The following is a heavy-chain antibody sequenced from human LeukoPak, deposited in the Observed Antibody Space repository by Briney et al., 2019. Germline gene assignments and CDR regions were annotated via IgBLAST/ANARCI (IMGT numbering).Heavy chain of an antibody. J-gene: IGHJ4*02. CDR1: GGTFSSYA. Sequence: SVKVSCKASGGTFSSYAISWVRQAPGQGLEWMGGIIPIFGTANYAQKFQGRVTITADESTSTAYMELSSLRSEDTAVYYCATGMSSSWPPGDYWGQGTLVTVSS. V-gene: IGHV1-69*13. CDR2: IIPIFGTA. D-gene: IGHD6-13*01. CDR3: ATGMSSSWPPGDY.